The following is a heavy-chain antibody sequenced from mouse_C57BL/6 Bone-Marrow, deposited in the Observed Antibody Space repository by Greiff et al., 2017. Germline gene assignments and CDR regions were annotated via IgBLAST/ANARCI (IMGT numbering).Heavy chain of an antibody. CDR3: AHGNYFYWYFAV. CDR1: GYTFTSYW. D-gene: IGHD2-1*01. J-gene: IGHJ1*03. V-gene: IGHV1-72*01. Sequence: QVQLQQPGAELVKPGASVKLSCKASGYTFTSYWMHWVKQRPGRGLEWIGRLDPNSGGTKYNEKFKSKATLTVDKPSSTAYMQLSRLTSENSAVSYCAHGNYFYWYFAVWGTGTTVTVSS. CDR2: LDPNSGGT.